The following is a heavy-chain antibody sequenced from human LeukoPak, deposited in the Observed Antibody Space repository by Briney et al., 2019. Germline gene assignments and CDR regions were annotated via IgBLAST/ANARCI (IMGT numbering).Heavy chain of an antibody. Sequence: GGSLRLSSAASGFTFSDYEMNCFPQAPGKGREWVSSISSSSSYIYYADSVKGRFTISRDNAKNSLYLQMNSLRAEDTAVYYCARQGPDYYFDYWGQGTLVTVSS. V-gene: IGHV3-21*01. CDR2: ISSSSSYI. CDR3: ARQGPDYYFDY. CDR1: GFTFSDYE. D-gene: IGHD1-14*01. J-gene: IGHJ4*02.